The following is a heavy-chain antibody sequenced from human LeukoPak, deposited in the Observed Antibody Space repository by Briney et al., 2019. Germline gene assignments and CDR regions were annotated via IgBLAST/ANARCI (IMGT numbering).Heavy chain of an antibody. Sequence: SETLSLTCTVSGGSISSSSYYWGWIRQPPGKGLEWIGSMYYSGSTYYNPSLKSRVTISVDTSKNQFSLKLSSVTAADTAVYYCARNAEQQLAYFDYWGQGTLVTVSS. CDR2: MYYSGST. D-gene: IGHD6-13*01. CDR3: ARNAEQQLAYFDY. J-gene: IGHJ4*02. V-gene: IGHV4-39*01. CDR1: GGSISSSSYY.